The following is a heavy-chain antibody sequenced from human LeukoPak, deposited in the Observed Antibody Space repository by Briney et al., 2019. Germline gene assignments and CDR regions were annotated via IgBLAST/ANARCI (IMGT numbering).Heavy chain of an antibody. CDR2: IYHSGST. CDR1: GGSISSSNW. Sequence: ASGALSLTCAVSGGSISSSNWWSWVRQPPGKGLEWIGEIYHSGSTNYNPSLKSRVTISVDKSKNQFSLKLSSVTAADTAVYYCARARVGYEILTGYYRRGIDYWGQGTLVTVSS. CDR3: ARARVGYEILTGYYRRGIDY. V-gene: IGHV4-4*02. J-gene: IGHJ4*02. D-gene: IGHD3-9*01.